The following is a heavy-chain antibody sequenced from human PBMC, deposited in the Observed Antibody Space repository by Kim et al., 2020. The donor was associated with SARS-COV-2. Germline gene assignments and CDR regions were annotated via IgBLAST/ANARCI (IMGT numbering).Heavy chain of an antibody. V-gene: IGHV1-69*01. Sequence: KFQGRVTITADESTSTAYMELSSLRSEDTAVYYCARVEQWLVGRSGGMDVWGQGTTVTVSS. J-gene: IGHJ6*02. D-gene: IGHD6-19*01. CDR3: ARVEQWLVGRSGGMDV.